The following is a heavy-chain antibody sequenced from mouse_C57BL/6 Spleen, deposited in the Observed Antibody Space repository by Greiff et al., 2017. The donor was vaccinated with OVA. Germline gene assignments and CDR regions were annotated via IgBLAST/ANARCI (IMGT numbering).Heavy chain of an antibody. D-gene: IGHD2-3*01. V-gene: IGHV1-53*01. CDR2: INPSNGGT. CDR3: AIYDGYYDYAMDY. J-gene: IGHJ4*01. Sequence: QVQLQQPGTELVKPGASVKLSCKASGYTFTSYWMHWVKQRPGQGLEWIGNINPSNGGTNYNEKFKSKATLTADKSSSTAYMQLSSLTSEDSAVYYCAIYDGYYDYAMDYWGQGTSVTVSS. CDR1: GYTFTSYW.